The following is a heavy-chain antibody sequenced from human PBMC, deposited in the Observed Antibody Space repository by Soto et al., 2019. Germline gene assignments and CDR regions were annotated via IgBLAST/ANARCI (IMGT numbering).Heavy chain of an antibody. CDR2: ISAYNGNT. CDR1: GYTFTSYG. V-gene: IGHV1-18*01. D-gene: IGHD2-2*01. CDR3: ARDIWRYQRSQPFFPFDP. Sequence: SLKVSCKASGYTFTSYGISWVRQAPGQGLEWMGWISAYNGNTNYAQKLQGRVTMTTDTSTSTAYMELRSLRSDDTAVYYCARDIWRYQRSQPFFPFDPWGQGTLVTVSS. J-gene: IGHJ5*02.